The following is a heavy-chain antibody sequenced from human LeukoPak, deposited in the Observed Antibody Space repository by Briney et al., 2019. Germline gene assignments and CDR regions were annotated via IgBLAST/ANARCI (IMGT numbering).Heavy chain of an antibody. CDR2: INDSGSP. CDR1: GGSFNGYH. CDR3: ARGPHQHWPLGQF. D-gene: IGHD2-2*01. V-gene: IGHV4-34*01. J-gene: IGHJ4*02. Sequence: SETLSLTCEVNGGSFNGYHWTWIRQSPGKGLEWIGEINDSGSPIYSPSLRSRLTISVDTSKNQFSVTLTSVTVADTAVYYCARGPHQHWPLGQFWGQGSLVTVSS.